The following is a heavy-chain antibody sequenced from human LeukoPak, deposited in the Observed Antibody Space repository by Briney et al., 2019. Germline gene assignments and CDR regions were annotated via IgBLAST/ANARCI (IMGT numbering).Heavy chain of an antibody. CDR2: IIPICGTA. Sequence: GSSVKVSCNASGGTFSSYAISWVREAPGQGLEWMGGIIPICGTANYAQKFQGRVTITADESTSTAYMELSSLRSEDTAVYYCATTAGYYYDSSGYYVAETFDIWGQGTMVTVSS. CDR3: ATTAGYYYDSSGYYVAETFDI. CDR1: GGTFSSYA. D-gene: IGHD3-22*01. J-gene: IGHJ3*02. V-gene: IGHV1-69*01.